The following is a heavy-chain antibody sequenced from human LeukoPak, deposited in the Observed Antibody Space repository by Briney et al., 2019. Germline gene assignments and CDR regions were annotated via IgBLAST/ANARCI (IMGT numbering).Heavy chain of an antibody. D-gene: IGHD3-3*01. CDR3: ARENDFNYLFDY. V-gene: IGHV1-2*06. CDR2: INPTTGVT. Sequence: GASVKVSCKASGDIFTAYLMLWVRQAPGQGLEWMGRINPTTGVTTYAQRFQDRVTMTRDASVNTVYMELNRLTTADTAMYYCARENDFNYLFDYRGRGTLITVSS. J-gene: IGHJ4*02. CDR1: GDIFTAYL.